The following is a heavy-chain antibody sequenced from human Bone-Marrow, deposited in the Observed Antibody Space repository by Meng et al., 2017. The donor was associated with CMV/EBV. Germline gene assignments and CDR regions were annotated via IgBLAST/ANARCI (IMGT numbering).Heavy chain of an antibody. J-gene: IGHJ3*02. Sequence: GESLKISCAASGFTFSSYWMSWVRQAPGKGLEWVANIKQDGSGKYYVDSVKGRFTISRDNAKNSLYLQMNSLRAEDTAVYYCARDPSGSYLDGVFDIWGQGTMVTVSS. CDR3: ARDPSGSYLDGVFDI. CDR1: GFTFSSYW. D-gene: IGHD1-26*01. V-gene: IGHV3-7*01. CDR2: IKQDGSGK.